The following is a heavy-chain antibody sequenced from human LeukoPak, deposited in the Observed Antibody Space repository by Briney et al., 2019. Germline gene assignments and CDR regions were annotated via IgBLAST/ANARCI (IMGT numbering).Heavy chain of an antibody. V-gene: IGHV3-23*01. CDR1: GFTFSSYA. CDR2: ISGSGGST. D-gene: IGHD6-13*01. J-gene: IGHJ4*02. Sequence: GGSLRLSCGASGFTFSSYAMSWVRQAPGKGLEWVSGISGSGGSTYYADSVKGRFTISRDNSKNTLYLQMNSLRAEDTALYYCAKMGAYTYSSSWHDYWGQGTLVTVSS. CDR3: AKMGAYTYSSSWHDY.